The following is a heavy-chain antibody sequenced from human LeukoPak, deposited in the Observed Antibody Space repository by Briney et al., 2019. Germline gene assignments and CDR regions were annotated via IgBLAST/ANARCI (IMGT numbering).Heavy chain of an antibody. Sequence: PSETLSLTCAVYGGSFSGYYWSWIRQPPGKGLEWIGEINRSGSTNYNPSLKSRVTISVDTSKNQFSLKLSSVTAADTAVYYCARGGIGSGYYYVVDNWFDPWGQGTLVTVSS. CDR1: GGSFSGYY. D-gene: IGHD3-22*01. CDR3: ARGGIGSGYYYVVDNWFDP. CDR2: INRSGST. V-gene: IGHV4-34*01. J-gene: IGHJ5*02.